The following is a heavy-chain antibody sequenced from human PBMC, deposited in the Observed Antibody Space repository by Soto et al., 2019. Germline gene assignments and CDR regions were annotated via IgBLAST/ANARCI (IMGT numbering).Heavy chain of an antibody. D-gene: IGHD3-10*01. CDR3: ARANGFGAFDI. V-gene: IGHV3-30-3*01. CDR1: GFTFSSYA. CDR2: ISYDGNNK. J-gene: IGHJ3*02. Sequence: QVQLVESGGGVVQPGRSLRLSCAASGFTFSSYAMHWVRQAPGKGLEWVSVISYDGNNKKYADSVKGRFTITRDNSKNTLYLQMNSLRPEDTAVYYCARANGFGAFDIWGQGTMVTVSS.